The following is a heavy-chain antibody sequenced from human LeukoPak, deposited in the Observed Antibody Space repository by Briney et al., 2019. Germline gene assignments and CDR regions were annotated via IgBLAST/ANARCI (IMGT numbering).Heavy chain of an antibody. CDR2: IYYSGST. CDR1: GGSISSSSYY. J-gene: IGHJ4*02. V-gene: IGHV4-39*01. Sequence: SETLSLTCTVSGGSISSSSYYWGWIRQPPGKGLEWIGSIYYSGSTYYNPSLKSRVTISVDTSKNQFSLKLSSVTAADTAVYYCARLQQDTYYYDSSGYYGGYYFDYWGQGTLVTVSS. CDR3: ARLQQDTYYYDSSGYYGGYYFDY. D-gene: IGHD3-22*01.